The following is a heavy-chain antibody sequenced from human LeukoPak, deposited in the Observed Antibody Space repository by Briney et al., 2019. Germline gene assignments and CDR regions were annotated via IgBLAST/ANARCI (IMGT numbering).Heavy chain of an antibody. J-gene: IGHJ4*02. V-gene: IGHV4-59*08. Sequence: PSETLSLTCTVSGGSVSSYYWSWIRQPPGKGLEWIGYIYDSGSTKYNPSLKSRVAISVDTSKNQFSLKLSSVTAADTAVYYCARRRQGPELDYWGQGTLVTVSS. CDR2: IYDSGST. CDR1: GGSVSSYY. CDR3: ARRRQGPELDY.